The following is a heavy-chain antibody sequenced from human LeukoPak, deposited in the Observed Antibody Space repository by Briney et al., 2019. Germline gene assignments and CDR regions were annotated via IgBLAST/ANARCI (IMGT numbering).Heavy chain of an antibody. D-gene: IGHD3-22*01. V-gene: IGHV3-15*07. Sequence: GGPLRLSCAVSGLTVSNVGVNWVRQAPGKELEWVGRIKSKKDGGTTEFAAPVRGRFTISRDDSQNTLYLQMNSLTSDDTAVYYCTQGSGFYYDYWGQGTLVTVSS. J-gene: IGHJ4*02. CDR3: TQGSGFYYDY. CDR1: GLTVSNVG. CDR2: IKSKKDGGTT.